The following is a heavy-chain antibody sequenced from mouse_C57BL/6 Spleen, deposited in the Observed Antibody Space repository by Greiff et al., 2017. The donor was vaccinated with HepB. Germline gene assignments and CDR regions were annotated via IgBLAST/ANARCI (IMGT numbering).Heavy chain of an antibody. CDR3: ASGSPAWFAY. J-gene: IGHJ3*01. D-gene: IGHD4-1*01. CDR2: IYPRSGNT. Sequence: VKLMESGAELARPGASVKLSCKASGYTFTSYGISWVKQRTGQGLEWIGEIYPRSGNTYYNEKFKGKATLTADKSSSTAYMELRSLTSEDSAVYFCASGSPAWFAYWGQGTLVTVSA. V-gene: IGHV1-81*01. CDR1: GYTFTSYG.